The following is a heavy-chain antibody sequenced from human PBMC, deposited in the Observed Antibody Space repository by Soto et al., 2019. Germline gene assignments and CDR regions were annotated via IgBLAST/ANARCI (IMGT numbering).Heavy chain of an antibody. V-gene: IGHV4-30-2*01. Sequence: PSETLSLTCTVSGGSISSGGYSWSWIRQPPGKGLEWIGYIYHSGSTYYNPSLKSRVTISVDRSKNQFSLKLSSVTAADTAVYYCARVVSRYSSSSRAYYFDYWGQGTLVTVSS. CDR3: ARVVSRYSSSSRAYYFDY. CDR2: IYHSGST. J-gene: IGHJ4*02. D-gene: IGHD6-6*01. CDR1: GGSISSGGYS.